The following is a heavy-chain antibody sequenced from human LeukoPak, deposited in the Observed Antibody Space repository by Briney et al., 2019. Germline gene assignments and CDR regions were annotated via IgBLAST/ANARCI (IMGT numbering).Heavy chain of an antibody. CDR2: INSDGSST. J-gene: IGHJ4*02. Sequence: PGGSLRLSCAASGFTFSSYWMHWVRQAPGQGLVWVSRINSDGSSTSYADSVKGRFTTSRDNAKNTLYLQMNSLRAEDTAVYYCARDYPNRGYFDYWGQGTLVTVSS. V-gene: IGHV3-74*01. CDR1: GFTFSSYW. CDR3: ARDYPNRGYFDY. D-gene: IGHD3-16*01.